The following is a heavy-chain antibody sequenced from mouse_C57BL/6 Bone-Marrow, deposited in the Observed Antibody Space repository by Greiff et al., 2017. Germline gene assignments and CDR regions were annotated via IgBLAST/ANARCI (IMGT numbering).Heavy chain of an antibody. D-gene: IGHD1-1*01. CDR3: ARGWITAVVGRHAYYDMDD. Sequence: EVQLQQSVAELVRPGASVKLSCTASGFNIKNTYMHWVKQRPEQGLEWIGRIDPANGNTKYAPKFQGKATITADTSSNTAYLQLSILTSEDTAIYYCARGWITAVVGRHAYYDMDDWGQGTSVTVSS. CDR2: IDPANGNT. V-gene: IGHV14-3*01. J-gene: IGHJ4*01. CDR1: GFNIKNTY.